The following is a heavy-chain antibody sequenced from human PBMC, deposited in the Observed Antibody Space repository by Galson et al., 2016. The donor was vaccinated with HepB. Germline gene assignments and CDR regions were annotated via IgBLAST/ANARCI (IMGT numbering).Heavy chain of an antibody. CDR3: ARERAGIWDNFDY. CDR2: ISGSGDTT. V-gene: IGHV3-23*01. D-gene: IGHD2-15*01. J-gene: IGHJ4*02. CDR1: GFTFSNYG. Sequence: SLRLSCAASGFTFSNYGMSWVRRAPGKGLEWVSVISGSGDTTYYAGSVKGRFTISRDNSKHTLYLQMNSLRAEDTAVYYCARERAGIWDNFDYWGQGALVTVSS.